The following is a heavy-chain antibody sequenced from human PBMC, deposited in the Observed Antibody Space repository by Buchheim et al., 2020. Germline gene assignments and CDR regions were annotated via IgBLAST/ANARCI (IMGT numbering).Heavy chain of an antibody. CDR3: ARGGTALAVADIFDY. CDR2: ISYSSTYI. V-gene: IGHV3-21*01. D-gene: IGHD6-19*01. Sequence: EVQLMESGGGLVKPGGSLRLSCAASGFTFSSYTIHWVRQAPGKGLEWVSSISYSSTYIYYADSVKGRFTISRDNAKNSLYLQLSSLRAEDTAVYYCARGGTALAVADIFDYWGQGTL. J-gene: IGHJ4*02. CDR1: GFTFSSYT.